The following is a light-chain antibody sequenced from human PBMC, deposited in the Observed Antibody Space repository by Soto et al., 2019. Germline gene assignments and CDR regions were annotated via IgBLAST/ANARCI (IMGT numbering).Light chain of an antibody. Sequence: QSALTQPASVSGSPGQSITISCTGTSGDVGAYDFVSWYQQHPGKAPRLMIYNVNNRPAGASNRFSGSKSGSTASLTISTLQAEDEAGYYCASFTNTYSYVFGAGTKVTVL. CDR3: ASFTNTYSYV. V-gene: IGLV2-14*01. J-gene: IGLJ1*01. CDR1: SGDVGAYDF. CDR2: NVN.